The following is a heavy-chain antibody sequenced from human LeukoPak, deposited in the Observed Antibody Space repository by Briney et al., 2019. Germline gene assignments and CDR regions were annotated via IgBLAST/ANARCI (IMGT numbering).Heavy chain of an antibody. J-gene: IGHJ5*02. Sequence: SETLSLTCTVSGGSISSYYWSWIRQPPGKGLEWIGYIYYSGSTNYNPSLKSRVTISVDTSKNQFSLKLSSVTAADTAVYYCARVDVVVPAAMFWFDPWGQGTLVTVSS. CDR3: ARVDVVVPAAMFWFDP. V-gene: IGHV4-59*01. D-gene: IGHD2-2*01. CDR2: IYYSGST. CDR1: GGSISSYY.